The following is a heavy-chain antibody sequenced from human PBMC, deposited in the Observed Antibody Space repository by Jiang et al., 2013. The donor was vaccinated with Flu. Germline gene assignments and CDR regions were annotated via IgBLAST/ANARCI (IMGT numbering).Heavy chain of an antibody. J-gene: IGHJ6*02. V-gene: IGHV3-21*01. D-gene: IGHD3-10*01. Sequence: VQLVESGEAWSSLGRSLRLSCAASGFIFSDYNMNWVRQAPGKGLEWVSFISATSSYIYYADSVEGRFTISRDNTKKSLYLQMNGLRAEDTAVYYCARDLAPMVTYGMDVWGQGTTVT. CDR3: ARDLAPMVTYGMDV. CDR2: ISATSSYI. CDR1: GFIFSDYN.